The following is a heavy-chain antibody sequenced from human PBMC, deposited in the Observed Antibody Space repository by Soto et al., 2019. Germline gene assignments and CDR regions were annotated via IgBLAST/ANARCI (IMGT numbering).Heavy chain of an antibody. V-gene: IGHV3-33*01. D-gene: IGHD6-13*01. Sequence: GGSLRLSCAASGFTFSSYGMHWVRQAPGKGLEWVAVIWYDGSNKYYADSVKGRFTISRDNSKNTLYLQMNSLRAEDTAVYYCARDLAAAGISLPYYWGQGTLVTVSS. CDR1: GFTFSSYG. J-gene: IGHJ4*02. CDR2: IWYDGSNK. CDR3: ARDLAAAGISLPYY.